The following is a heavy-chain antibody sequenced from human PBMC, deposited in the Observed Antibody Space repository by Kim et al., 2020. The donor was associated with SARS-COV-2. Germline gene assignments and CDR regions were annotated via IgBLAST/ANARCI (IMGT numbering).Heavy chain of an antibody. J-gene: IGHJ4*02. V-gene: IGHV3-23*01. CDR3: AKTSRSIAARSNFDY. D-gene: IGHD6-6*01. Sequence: DSVKCRFTISRDNAKNTLYLQMNSLRAEDTAVYYCAKTSRSIAARSNFDYWGQGTLVTVSS.